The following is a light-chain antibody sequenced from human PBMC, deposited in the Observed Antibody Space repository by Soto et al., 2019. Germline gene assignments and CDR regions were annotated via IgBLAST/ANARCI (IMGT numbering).Light chain of an antibody. Sequence: QSVLTRPPSVYGAAGQAVTVSCTGASSDIGSYNRVSWYQQSPGTAPKLMIYEVSNRPSGVPDRFSGSKSGNTASLTISGLQPDDEADYYCSSYTSSTTYVFGSGTKVTVL. J-gene: IGLJ1*01. CDR2: EVS. CDR1: SSDIGSYNR. CDR3: SSYTSSTTYV. V-gene: IGLV2-18*02.